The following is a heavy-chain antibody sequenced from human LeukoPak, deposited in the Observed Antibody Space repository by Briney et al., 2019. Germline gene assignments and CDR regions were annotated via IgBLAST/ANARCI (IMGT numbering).Heavy chain of an antibody. CDR2: IRGTDGYT. D-gene: IGHD5-12*01. J-gene: IGHJ4*02. CDR3: AKGRLDPNLVLDH. V-gene: IGHV3-23*01. Sequence: QPGRSLRLSCAASGFTYNIYAMSWIRQAPGKGLEWFSTIRGTDGYTYYADSVKGRFTISRDNSKNTLYLQMNSLRAEDTALYYCAKGRLDPNLVLDHWGQGTLVTVSS. CDR1: GFTYNIYA.